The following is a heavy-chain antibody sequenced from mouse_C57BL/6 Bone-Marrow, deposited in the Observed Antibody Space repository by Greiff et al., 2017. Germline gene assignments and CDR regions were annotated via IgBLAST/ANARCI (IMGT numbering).Heavy chain of an antibody. J-gene: IGHJ3*01. D-gene: IGHD1-1*01. CDR1: GYTFTSYW. CDR2: IYPGNSDT. CDR3: TRGYYYGSEGFAY. V-gene: IGHV1-5*01. Sequence: EVKLVESGTVLARPGASVKMSCKTSGYTFTSYWMHWVKQRPGQGLEWIGAIYPGNSDTSYNQKFKGKAKLTAVTSASTAYMELSSLTNEDSAVYYCTRGYYYGSEGFAYWGQGTLVTVSA.